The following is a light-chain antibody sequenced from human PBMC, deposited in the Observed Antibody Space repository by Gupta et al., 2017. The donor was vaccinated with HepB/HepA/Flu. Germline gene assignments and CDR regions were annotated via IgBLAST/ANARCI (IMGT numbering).Light chain of an antibody. V-gene: IGKV2-28*01. CDR2: LGS. CDR3: MQARESPRT. Sequence: DSVMTQSTLSLPVTPGEPASISCRSSQCLVHSNGYNYLNWYLQKPGQSPQLLIYLGSNRASGVPDRFSGSGSGADFTLKISRVEADDFGVYYCMQARESPRTFGQGTKLEIK. CDR1: QCLVHSNGYNY. J-gene: IGKJ2*02.